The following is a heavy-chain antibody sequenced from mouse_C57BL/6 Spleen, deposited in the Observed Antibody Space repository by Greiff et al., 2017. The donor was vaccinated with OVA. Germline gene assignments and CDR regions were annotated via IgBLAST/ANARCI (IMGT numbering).Heavy chain of an antibody. CDR3: ARDPPYCNYFDY. Sequence: ESGPGLVKPSQSLSLTCSVTGYSITSGYYWNWIRQFPGNKLEWMGYISYDGSNNYNPSLKNRISITRDTSKNQFFLKLNSVTTEDTATYYCARDPPYCNYFDYWGQGTTLTVSS. D-gene: IGHD1-1*01. J-gene: IGHJ2*01. V-gene: IGHV3-6*01. CDR2: ISYDGSN. CDR1: GYSITSGYY.